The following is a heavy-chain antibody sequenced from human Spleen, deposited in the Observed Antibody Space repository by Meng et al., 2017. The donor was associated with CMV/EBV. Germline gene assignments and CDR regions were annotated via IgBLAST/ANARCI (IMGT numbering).Heavy chain of an antibody. CDR3: ASRGDYVRWGLFDY. Sequence: SGYTFTSYYMHWVRQAPGQGLEWMGIINPSGGSTSYAQKFQGRITMTRDTSTSTVCMELSSLRSEDTAVYYCASRGDYVRWGLFDYWGQGTLVTVSS. CDR1: GYTFTSYY. D-gene: IGHD4-17*01. CDR2: INPSGGST. V-gene: IGHV1-46*01. J-gene: IGHJ4*02.